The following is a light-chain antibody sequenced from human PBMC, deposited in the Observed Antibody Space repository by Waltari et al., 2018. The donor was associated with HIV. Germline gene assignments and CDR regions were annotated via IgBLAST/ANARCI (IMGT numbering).Light chain of an antibody. CDR2: DVS. Sequence: QSALTQPASVSGSPGQSITISCTGTNSDIGGHNSVAWYQQHPGKAPKLIIYDVSNRAAGVSVRFSGSKSGNTASLNISGLQAEDEADYYCKSSTTRSTPCVFGSGTKVTVL. CDR1: NSDIGGHNS. J-gene: IGLJ1*01. V-gene: IGLV2-14*01. CDR3: KSSTTRSTPCV.